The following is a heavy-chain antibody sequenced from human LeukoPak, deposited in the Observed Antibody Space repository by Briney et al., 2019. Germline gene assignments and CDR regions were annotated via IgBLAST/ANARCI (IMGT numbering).Heavy chain of an antibody. Sequence: PSETLSLACTVSGGSISSSSYYWGGIRQPPGKGVEGIGSIYYSGSTYYNPSLKSRVTMSVDTSKNQFSLRLSSVTAADTAVYYCARSQQLIRTFDSWGQGTLVTVSS. V-gene: IGHV4-39*07. J-gene: IGHJ4*02. CDR2: IYYSGST. CDR3: ARSQQLIRTFDS. D-gene: IGHD6-13*01. CDR1: GGSISSSSYY.